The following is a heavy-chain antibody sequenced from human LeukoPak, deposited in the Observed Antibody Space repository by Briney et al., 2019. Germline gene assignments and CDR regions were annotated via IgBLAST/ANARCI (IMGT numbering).Heavy chain of an antibody. J-gene: IGHJ4*02. CDR1: GFTFSSYA. V-gene: IGHV3-30-3*01. CDR2: ISYDGSNK. Sequence: GGSLRLSCAASGFTFSSYAMHWVRQAPGKGLEWVAVISYDGSNKYYADSVKGRFTISRDNSKNTLYLQMNSLRAEDTAVYYCARGGGVVVPAAILDYWGQGTLVTVSS. CDR3: ARGGGVVVPAAILDY. D-gene: IGHD2-2*02.